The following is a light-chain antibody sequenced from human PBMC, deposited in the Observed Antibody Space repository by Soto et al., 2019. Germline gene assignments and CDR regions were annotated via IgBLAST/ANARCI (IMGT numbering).Light chain of an antibody. J-gene: IGLJ1*01. CDR1: ISDVGTYDY. CDR2: EVR. Sequence: ALHQPASFSGSPGQSIAISYTGTISDVGTYDYVSWYQQHPNRAPKLMIYEVRNRPSGVSNRFSGSKSVNTATLTISGLQAEDEADYYCSSHTITNTRVFGTGTKVIVL. V-gene: IGLV2-14*03. CDR3: SSHTITNTRV.